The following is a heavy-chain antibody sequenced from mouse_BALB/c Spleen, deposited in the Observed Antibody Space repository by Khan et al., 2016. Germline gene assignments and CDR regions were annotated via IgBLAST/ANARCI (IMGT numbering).Heavy chain of an antibody. CDR2: ISYSGST. CDR1: GYSITSDYA. CDR3: ARLYGNYVGFAY. J-gene: IGHJ3*01. V-gene: IGHV3-2*02. D-gene: IGHD2-10*02. Sequence: LQESGPGLVKPSQSLSLTCTVTGYSITSDYAWNWIRQFPGNKLEWMGYISYSGSTSYNPSLKSRISITRDTSKNQFFLQLNSVTTEDTATYYCARLYGNYVGFAYWGQGTLVTVSA.